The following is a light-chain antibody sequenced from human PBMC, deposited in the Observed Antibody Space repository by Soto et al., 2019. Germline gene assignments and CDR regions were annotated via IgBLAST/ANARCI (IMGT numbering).Light chain of an antibody. J-gene: IGKJ2*01. CDR2: GAS. CDR1: QDIRKD. CDR3: LQDYNYPFT. Sequence: AIQMTQSASSLSASVGDRVTITCRASQDIRKDLAWYQQKPGKAPQILIYGASTLQTGVASRFSGSGSATDFTLTISSLQPEDSAAYYCLQDYNYPFTFGHGTKVDIK. V-gene: IGKV1-6*01.